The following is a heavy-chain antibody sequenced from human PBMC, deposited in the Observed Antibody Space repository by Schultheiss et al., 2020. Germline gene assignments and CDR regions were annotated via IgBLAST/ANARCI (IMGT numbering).Heavy chain of an antibody. J-gene: IGHJ4*02. CDR1: GGSISSGGYY. CDR3: ARGLRYYYGSGSGREYYFDY. Sequence: SETLSLTCTVSGGSISSGGYYWSWIRQPAGKGLEWIGRIYITSGSTNYNPSLKSRVTMSMHTSKNQFSLKLSSVTAADTAVYYCARGLRYYYGSGSGREYYFDYWGQGTLVTVSS. D-gene: IGHD3-10*01. V-gene: IGHV4-61*02. CDR2: IYITSGST.